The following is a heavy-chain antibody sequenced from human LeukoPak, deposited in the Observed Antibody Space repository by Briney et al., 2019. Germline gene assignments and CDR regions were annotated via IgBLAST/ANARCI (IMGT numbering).Heavy chain of an antibody. CDR3: ASSTNVDTAGPDAFDI. Sequence: SETLSLTCAVSGGSISSGGYSWSWIRQPPGKGLEWIGYIYHSGSTYYNPSLKSRVTISADTSKNQFSLKLSSVTAADTAVYYCASSTNVDTAGPDAFDIWGQGTMVTVSS. J-gene: IGHJ3*02. CDR2: IYHSGST. V-gene: IGHV4-30-2*01. CDR1: GGSISSGGYS. D-gene: IGHD5-18*01.